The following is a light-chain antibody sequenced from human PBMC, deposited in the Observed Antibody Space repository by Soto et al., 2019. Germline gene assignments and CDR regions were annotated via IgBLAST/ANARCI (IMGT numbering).Light chain of an antibody. CDR2: EDT. CDR3: CSYAGTSTYV. Sequence: QSALTQPASVSGSPGQSITISCTGTSRDVGNYNLVSWYQQHPGKAPKLIIYEDTKRPSGVSSRFSGSKSAFTASLTISAVQADDEAHYYCCSYAGTSTYVFGGGTQLTVL. CDR1: SRDVGNYNL. V-gene: IGLV2-23*01. J-gene: IGLJ2*01.